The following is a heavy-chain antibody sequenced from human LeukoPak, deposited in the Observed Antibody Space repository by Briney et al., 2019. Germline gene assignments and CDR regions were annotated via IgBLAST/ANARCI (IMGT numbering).Heavy chain of an antibody. D-gene: IGHD2-15*01. CDR3: AREVVRLNWFDL. J-gene: IGHJ5*02. CDR2: IYYSGST. V-gene: IGHV4-31*03. CDR1: GGSISRGGYC. Sequence: SESLSLTCTVSGGSISRGGYCWSWIRQHPGKGLEWIGYIYYSGSTYNNPSLKSRFTISVDTSKNQFSLKLSSVTAADTAVYYCAREVVRLNWFDLWGQGTLVTVSS.